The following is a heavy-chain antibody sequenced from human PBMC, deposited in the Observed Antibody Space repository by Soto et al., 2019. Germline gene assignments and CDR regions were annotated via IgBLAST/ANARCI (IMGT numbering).Heavy chain of an antibody. CDR1: GASISDYY. V-gene: IGHV4-59*01. CDR2: IYHSGST. J-gene: IGHJ4*02. CDR3: ARASRNYFAY. Sequence: PSQTLSLTCTVAGASISDYYWSWIRQPPGKGLEWIGYIYHSGSTYYNPSLKSRVTISLDASKIQFSLKLNSVTAADTAVYYCARASRNYFAYWGQGTLVTGSS.